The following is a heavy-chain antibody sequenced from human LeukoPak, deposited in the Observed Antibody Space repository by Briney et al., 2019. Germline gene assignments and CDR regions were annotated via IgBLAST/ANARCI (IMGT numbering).Heavy chain of an antibody. CDR3: AKVTAYSGYDPDAFDI. CDR1: GFTFSSYW. J-gene: IGHJ3*02. Sequence: PGGSLRLSCAASGFTFSSYWMSWVRQAPGKGLEWVANIKQDGSEKYYVDSVKGRFTISRDNAKNSLYLQMNSLRAEDTAVYYCAKVTAYSGYDPDAFDIWGQGTMVTVSS. CDR2: IKQDGSEK. D-gene: IGHD5-12*01. V-gene: IGHV3-7*01.